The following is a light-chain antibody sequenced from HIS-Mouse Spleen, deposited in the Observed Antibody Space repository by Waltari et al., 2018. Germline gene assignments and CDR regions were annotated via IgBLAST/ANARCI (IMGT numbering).Light chain of an antibody. CDR1: NIGSKS. V-gene: IGLV3-21*02. J-gene: IGLJ3*02. CDR2: DDS. Sequence: SYVLTQPPSVSVAPGPTARIPCGGNNIGSKSVDWYQQKPGQAPGLVVYDDSDRPSGIPERFSGSNSGNTATLTISRVEAGDEADYYCQVWDSSSDHWVFGGGTKLTVL. CDR3: QVWDSSSDHWV.